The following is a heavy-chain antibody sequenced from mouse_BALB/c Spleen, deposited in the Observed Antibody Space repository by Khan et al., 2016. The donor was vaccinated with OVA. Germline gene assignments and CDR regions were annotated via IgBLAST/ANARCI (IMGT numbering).Heavy chain of an antibody. V-gene: IGHV5-6-3*01. CDR1: GFTFSSYG. CDR3: ARMARTIN. CDR2: ITSNGGST. Sequence: EVKLVESGGGLVQPGGSLKLSCAASGFTFSSYGMSWVRQTPDKRLELVATITSNGGSTYYPDSVKGRFTISRDNAKNPLYLQISSLKSEDTAMYYCARMARTINWGQGTTLTVSS. J-gene: IGHJ2*01.